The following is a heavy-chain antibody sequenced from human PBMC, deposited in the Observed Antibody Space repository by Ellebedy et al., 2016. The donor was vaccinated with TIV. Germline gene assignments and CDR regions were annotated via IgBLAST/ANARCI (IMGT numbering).Heavy chain of an antibody. CDR2: INPNSGGT. J-gene: IGHJ2*01. CDR1: GYTFTGYY. V-gene: IGHV1-2*02. D-gene: IGHD6-19*01. CDR3: ATVPAVAGTAFYWYFDL. Sequence: ASVKVSCKASGYTFTGYYMHWVRQAPGQGLEWMGWINPNSGGTNYAQKFQGRVTMTRDTSISTAYMELSRLRSEDTAVYYCATVPAVAGTAFYWYFDLWGRGTLVTVSS.